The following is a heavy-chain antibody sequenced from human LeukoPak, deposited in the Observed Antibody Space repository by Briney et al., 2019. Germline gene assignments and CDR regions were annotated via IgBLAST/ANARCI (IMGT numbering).Heavy chain of an antibody. CDR2: ISSSGSYI. CDR3: ARVITGMDY. CDR1: GFTFSSYS. J-gene: IGHJ4*02. Sequence: GGSLRLSCAASGFTFSSYSMYWVRQAPGKGLEWVSSISSSGSYIYYADSVKRRFTISRDNARNSLYLQMNSLRAEDTAVYYCARVITGMDYWGQGTLVTVSS. V-gene: IGHV3-21*01. D-gene: IGHD1-20*01.